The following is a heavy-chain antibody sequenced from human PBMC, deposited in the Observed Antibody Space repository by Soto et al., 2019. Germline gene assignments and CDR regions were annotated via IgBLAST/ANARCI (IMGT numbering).Heavy chain of an antibody. J-gene: IGHJ6*02. D-gene: IGHD2-15*01. CDR2: IIPILGIA. CDR3: ARDLGCSGGSCYPGGLGV. V-gene: IGHV1-69*08. CDR1: GGTFSSYT. Sequence: QVQLVQSGAEVKKPGSSVKVSCKASGGTFSSYTISWVRQAPGQGLEWMGRIIPILGIANYAQKFQGRVTITADKSTSTAYMELSSLRSEDTAVYYCARDLGCSGGSCYPGGLGVWGRGTTVTVSS.